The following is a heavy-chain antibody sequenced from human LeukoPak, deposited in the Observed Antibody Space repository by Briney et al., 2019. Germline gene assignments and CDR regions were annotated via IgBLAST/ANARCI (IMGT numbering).Heavy chain of an antibody. J-gene: IGHJ4*02. V-gene: IGHV4-39*07. D-gene: IGHD3-10*01. CDR2: IYYSGST. CDR1: GGSISSSSYY. CDR3: ARDGVRGKFDY. Sequence: PSETLSLTCTVSGGSISSSSYYWGWIRQPPGKGLEWIGSIYYSGSTYYNPSLKSRVTISVDTSKNQFSLKLSSVTAADTAVYYCARDGVRGKFDYWGQGTLVTVSS.